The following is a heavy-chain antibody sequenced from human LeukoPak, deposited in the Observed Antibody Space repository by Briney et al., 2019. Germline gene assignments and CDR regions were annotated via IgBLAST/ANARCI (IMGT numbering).Heavy chain of an antibody. CDR1: GYTFTTYA. CDR3: ARDGRWEPDAFDI. V-gene: IGHV1-3*04. J-gene: IGHJ3*02. Sequence: ASVKVSCKASGYTFTTYAIHWVRQAPGQRLEWMGWISTYSDNRRYSPKFQGTVTITTDTSASTAYMELRSLRSDDTAVYYCARDGRWEPDAFDIWGQGTMVTVSS. CDR2: ISTYSDNR. D-gene: IGHD1-26*01.